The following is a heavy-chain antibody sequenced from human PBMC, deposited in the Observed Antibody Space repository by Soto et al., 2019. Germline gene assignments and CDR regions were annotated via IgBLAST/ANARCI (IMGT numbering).Heavy chain of an antibody. V-gene: IGHV4-34*01. D-gene: IGHD3-10*01. CDR2: INHSGST. Sequence: QVQLQQWGAGLLKPSETLSLTCAVYGGSFSGYYWSWIRQPPGKGLEWIGEINHSGSTNYNPSLKSRVTISVDTSKNQFSLKLSSVTAADTAVYYCTRGRYYGDFDYWGQGTLITLSS. CDR3: TRGRYYGDFDY. CDR1: GGSFSGYY. J-gene: IGHJ4*02.